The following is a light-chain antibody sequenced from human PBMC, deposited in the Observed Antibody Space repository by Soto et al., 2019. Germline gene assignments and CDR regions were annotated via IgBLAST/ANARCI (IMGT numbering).Light chain of an antibody. CDR2: DTS. CDR3: NLYNSYTWT. Sequence: DIQMTQSPSTLSASVGDRVTITCRASQSVSDWLAWYQQKPGNPPKLLIYDTSRLESAVQSRFSASGSGTEFTLTIRGLQPDDFATYYCNLYNSYTWTVCQGAQVDNK. V-gene: IGKV1-5*01. CDR1: QSVSDW. J-gene: IGKJ1*01.